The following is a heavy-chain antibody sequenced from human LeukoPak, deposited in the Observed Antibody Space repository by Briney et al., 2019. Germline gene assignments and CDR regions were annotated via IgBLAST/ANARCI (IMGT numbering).Heavy chain of an antibody. CDR2: IWSGKSNR. J-gene: IGHJ4*02. V-gene: IGHV3-33*06. Sequence: GGSLRLSCAASGFIFNHHAMHWVHQAPGKGLEWVAVIWSGKSNRFYADSVRGRFTISRDDSRKTVYLQMERMTAEDTAIYYCAKDAQRGFDHSNSLEYWGQGALVTVAS. CDR1: GFIFNHHA. CDR3: AKDAQRGFDHSNSLEY. D-gene: IGHD3-9*01.